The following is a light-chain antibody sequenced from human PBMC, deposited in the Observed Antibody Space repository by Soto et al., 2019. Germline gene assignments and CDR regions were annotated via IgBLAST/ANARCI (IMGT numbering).Light chain of an antibody. CDR3: QQYGSSPLVT. J-gene: IGKJ2*01. V-gene: IGKV3-20*01. CDR2: GAS. Sequence: EIVLTQSPGTLSLSPGERATLSCRASQSVSSSYLAWYQQKPGQAPRLLIYGASSRATGIPDRFSGSGSGTDFTLTTSRLEPEAFAVYYCQQYGSSPLVTFGQGTKLAIK. CDR1: QSVSSSY.